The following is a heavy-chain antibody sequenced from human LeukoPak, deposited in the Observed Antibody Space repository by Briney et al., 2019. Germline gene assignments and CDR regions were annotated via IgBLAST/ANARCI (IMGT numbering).Heavy chain of an antibody. CDR1: GGTFSSYA. J-gene: IGHJ4*02. CDR2: IIPIFGTA. CDR3: AREWYYDSSGTLSLDY. D-gene: IGHD3-22*01. V-gene: IGHV1-69*05. Sequence: ASVKVSCKATGGTFSSYAISWVRQAPGQGLEWMGRIIPIFGTANYAQKFQGRVTITMDESTSTAYMELSSLRSEDTAVYYCAREWYYDSSGTLSLDYWGQGTLVTVSS.